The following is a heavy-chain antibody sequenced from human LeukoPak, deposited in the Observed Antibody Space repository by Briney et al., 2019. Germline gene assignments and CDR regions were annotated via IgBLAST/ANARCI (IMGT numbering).Heavy chain of an antibody. D-gene: IGHD3-3*01. J-gene: IGHJ4*02. V-gene: IGHV4-59*01. Sequence: SETLSLTCTVSGGSISSYYWSWIRQPPGKGLEWIGYIYYSGSTNYNPSLKSRVTISVDASKNQFSLKLSSVTAVDTAVYYCARATYYDFWSGYWAFDYWGQGTLVTVSS. CDR2: IYYSGST. CDR3: ARATYYDFWSGYWAFDY. CDR1: GGSISSYY.